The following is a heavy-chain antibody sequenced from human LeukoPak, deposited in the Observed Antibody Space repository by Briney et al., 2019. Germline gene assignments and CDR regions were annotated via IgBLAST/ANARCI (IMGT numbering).Heavy chain of an antibody. Sequence: GGSLRLSCAASGFTFSSYSMNWVRQAPGKGLEWVSSISSSSSYIYYADSVKGRFTISRDNAKNSLYLQMNSLRAEDTAVYYCARDAGGRSYYYYYYMDVLGKGTTVTVSS. CDR3: ARDAGGRSYYYYYYMDV. CDR2: ISSSSSYI. V-gene: IGHV3-21*01. CDR1: GFTFSSYS. J-gene: IGHJ6*03.